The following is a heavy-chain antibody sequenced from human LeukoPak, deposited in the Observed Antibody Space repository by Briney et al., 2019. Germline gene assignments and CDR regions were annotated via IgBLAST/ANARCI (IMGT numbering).Heavy chain of an antibody. D-gene: IGHD5-18*01. CDR1: GYTFTGYY. J-gene: IGHJ6*03. V-gene: IGHV1-2*02. CDR2: INPNSGGT. CDR3: ARRIQLWLKGSYYYYMDV. Sequence: ASVKVSCKASGYTFTGYYMHWVRQAPGQGLEWMGWINPNSGGTNYAQKFQGRVTMTRDMSTSTVYMELSSLRSEDTAVYYCARRIQLWLKGSYYYYMDVWGKGTTVTVSS.